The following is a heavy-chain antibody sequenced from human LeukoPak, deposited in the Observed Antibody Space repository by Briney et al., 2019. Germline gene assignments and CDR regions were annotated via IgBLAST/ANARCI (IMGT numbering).Heavy chain of an antibody. D-gene: IGHD2-21*02. CDR1: GFTVSSNY. CDR3: AKHRGSYGDFIFLDF. J-gene: IGHJ4*02. Sequence: GGSLRLSCAASGFTVSSNYMSWVRQAPGKGLEWVSLIYSGGSTYYADSVKGRFTISRDNSKNTLYLQMNSLRVEDTAVYYCAKHRGSYGDFIFLDFWGQGTLVTVSS. CDR2: IYSGGST. V-gene: IGHV3-53*01.